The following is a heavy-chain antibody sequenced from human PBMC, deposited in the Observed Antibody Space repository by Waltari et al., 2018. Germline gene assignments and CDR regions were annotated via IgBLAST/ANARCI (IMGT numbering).Heavy chain of an antibody. D-gene: IGHD6-13*01. CDR1: GGTCSSYA. CDR2: IIPIFGTA. CDR3: ARDKGAAADGYWFDP. Sequence: QVQLVQSGAEVKKPGSSVKVSCKAYGGTCSSYATSWLRQAPGQGLEWMGGIIPIFGTANYAQKFQGRVTITADESTSTAYMELSSLRSEDTAVYYCARDKGAAADGYWFDPWGQGTLVTVSS. J-gene: IGHJ5*02. V-gene: IGHV1-69*01.